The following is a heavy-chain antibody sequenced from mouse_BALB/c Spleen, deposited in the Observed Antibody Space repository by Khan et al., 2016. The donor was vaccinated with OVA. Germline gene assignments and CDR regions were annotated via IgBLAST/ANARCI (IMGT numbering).Heavy chain of an antibody. CDR2: IDPANVNT. J-gene: IGHJ3*01. CDR1: GFNIKDTY. Sequence: MQLEESGAELVKPGASVKLSCTASGFNIKDTYIHWVKQRPEQGLEWIGRIDPANVNTKYDPKFQGKATITADTSSNTAYLQLSNLSSDDAAGYYCASLYYRSACVAYWGQGTLVTVSA. D-gene: IGHD2-14*01. V-gene: IGHV14-3*02. CDR3: ASLYYRSACVAY.